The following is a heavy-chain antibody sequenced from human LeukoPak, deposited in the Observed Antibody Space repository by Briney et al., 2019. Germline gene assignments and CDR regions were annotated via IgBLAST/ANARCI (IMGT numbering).Heavy chain of an antibody. CDR2: ISGSGGST. Sequence: GGSLRLSCAASGFTFSSYAMSWVRQAPGKGLEWVSAISGSGGSTFYADSVKGRFTISRDNSKNTLFLQMNSLRAEDTAVYYCAKLSLSGRSQSADYWGQGTLVTVSS. J-gene: IGHJ4*02. CDR1: GFTFSSYA. V-gene: IGHV3-23*01. D-gene: IGHD3-10*01. CDR3: AKLSLSGRSQSADY.